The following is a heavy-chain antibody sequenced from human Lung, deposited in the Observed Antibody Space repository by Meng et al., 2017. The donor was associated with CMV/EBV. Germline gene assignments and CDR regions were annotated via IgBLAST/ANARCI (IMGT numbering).Heavy chain of an antibody. CDR1: GFTLSSYS. CDR3: AREVRPRSSAYFAIGYFYVLDV. V-gene: IGHV3-21*01. Sequence: ECXKISXVAPGFTLSSYSMNWVRQAPGKGLEWVSSISSSGTYIYYADSVKGRFTISRDNAQNSLYLQMNSLRAEDTAVYYCAREVRPRSSAYFAIGYFYVLDVXGQGXTVTVSS. J-gene: IGHJ6*02. CDR2: ISSSGTYI. D-gene: IGHD2-21*01.